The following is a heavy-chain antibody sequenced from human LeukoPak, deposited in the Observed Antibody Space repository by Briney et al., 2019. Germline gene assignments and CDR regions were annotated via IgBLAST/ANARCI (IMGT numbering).Heavy chain of an antibody. J-gene: IGHJ6*03. CDR1: GGSISSYY. CDR2: IYYSGST. CDR3: ARVEEGYGSGRRENYYYYYMDV. V-gene: IGHV4-59*01. Sequence: PSETLSLTCTVSGGSISSYYWSWIRQPPGKGLEWIGYIYYSGSTNYNPSLKSRVIISVDTSKNQFSLKLNSVTAADTAVYYCARVEEGYGSGRRENYYYYYMDVWGKGTTVTISS. D-gene: IGHD3-10*01.